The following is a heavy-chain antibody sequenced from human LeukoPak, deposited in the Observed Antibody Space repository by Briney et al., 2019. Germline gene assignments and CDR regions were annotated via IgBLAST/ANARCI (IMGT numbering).Heavy chain of an antibody. V-gene: IGHV3-49*04. CDR3: TRDGSTNSPANWFDP. CDR2: IRNKAYGGTT. J-gene: IGHJ5*02. CDR1: GFTLGDYA. D-gene: IGHD2-2*01. Sequence: GRSLRLSCTASGFTLGDYAMSWVRQAPGQGLECVGFIRNKAYGGTTEYAASVKGRFTISRDDSKSIAYLQMNSLKTEDTAVYYCTRDGSTNSPANWFDPWGRGTLVTVSS.